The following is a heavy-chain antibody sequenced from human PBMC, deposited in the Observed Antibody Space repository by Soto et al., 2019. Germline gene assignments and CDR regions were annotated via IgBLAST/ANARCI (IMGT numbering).Heavy chain of an antibody. CDR1: GFTFSNDW. V-gene: IGHV3-15*01. J-gene: IGHJ4*02. CDR3: MTHAVIYSRGH. Sequence: LRLSCAASGFTFSNDWMNWVRQAPGKGLEWVARIKTVTDGGTTDYAAPVKGRFFISRDDSKSTLYLQMNSLKTEDTAIYYCMTHAVIYSRGHWGQGTLVTVS. CDR2: IKTVTDGGTT. D-gene: IGHD6-25*01.